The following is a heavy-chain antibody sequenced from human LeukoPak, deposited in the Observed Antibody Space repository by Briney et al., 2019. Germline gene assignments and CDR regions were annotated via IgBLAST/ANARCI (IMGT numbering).Heavy chain of an antibody. CDR1: GYIFTNYA. CDR3: ARDKTGIAVAGTDFDY. J-gene: IGHJ4*02. V-gene: IGHV1-18*01. Sequence: ASVKVSCKASGYIFTNYAVHWVRQAPGQGLEWMGWISAYNGNTNYAQKLQGRVTMTTDTSTSTAYMELRSLRSDDTAVYYCARDKTGIAVAGTDFDYWGQGTLVTVSS. D-gene: IGHD6-19*01. CDR2: ISAYNGNT.